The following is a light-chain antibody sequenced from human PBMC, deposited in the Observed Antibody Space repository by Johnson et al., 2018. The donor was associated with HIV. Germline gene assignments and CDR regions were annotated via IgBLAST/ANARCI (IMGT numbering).Light chain of an antibody. CDR1: SSNIGNNY. CDR2: ENN. V-gene: IGLV1-51*02. CDR3: GTWDSSLSTSG. J-gene: IGLJ1*01. Sequence: QSVLTQPPSVSAAPGQKVTISCSGSSSNIGNNYVSWYRHFPGTAPKLLIYENNKRPSGIPDRFSGSKSGTSATLGITGLQTGDEADYYCGTWDSSLSTSGFGTGTKVTVL.